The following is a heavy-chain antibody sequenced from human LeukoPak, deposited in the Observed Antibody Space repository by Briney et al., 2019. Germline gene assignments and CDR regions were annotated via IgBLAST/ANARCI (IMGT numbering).Heavy chain of an antibody. CDR2: INSDGSSS. D-gene: IGHD3-10*01. Sequence: GGSLRLSCAASGFTFSSYWMHWVRQAPGKGLVWVSRINSDGSSSDYADSVKGRFTISRENAKNSLYLQMNSLRAGDTAVYYCARAQYGSGSFWSFDIWGQGTMVTVSS. J-gene: IGHJ3*02. CDR1: GFTFSSYW. CDR3: ARAQYGSGSFWSFDI. V-gene: IGHV3-74*01.